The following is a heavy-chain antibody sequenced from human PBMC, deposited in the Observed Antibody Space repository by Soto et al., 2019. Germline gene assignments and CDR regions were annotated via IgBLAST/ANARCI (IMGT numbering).Heavy chain of an antibody. CDR1: GFPFSGSA. V-gene: IGHV3-73*01. J-gene: IGHJ4*02. CDR3: TRYVNTGSPS. D-gene: IGHD1-26*01. CDR2: INSIPNNYAT. Sequence: PGVSLRLSCAASGFPFSGSAVHWVRQASGRGREGVGRINSIPNNYATSYGASVKGTFTISREDYKSMASPQMDPLKNADTAMNYCTRYVNTGSPSWGEGILVTGSS.